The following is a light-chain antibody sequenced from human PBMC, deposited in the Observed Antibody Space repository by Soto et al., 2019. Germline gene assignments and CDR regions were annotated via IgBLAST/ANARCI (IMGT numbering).Light chain of an antibody. Sequence: QAVVTQPPSVSGVPGQRVTISCTGSGSNIGAGYDIHWYQQVPGTAPKPLIYANTNRASGVPDRFSGSKSGTSASLAITGLQAEDEADYYCQSYDTSLSGYVFGPGTKLTVL. J-gene: IGLJ1*01. CDR2: ANT. CDR3: QSYDTSLSGYV. CDR1: GSNIGAGYD. V-gene: IGLV1-40*01.